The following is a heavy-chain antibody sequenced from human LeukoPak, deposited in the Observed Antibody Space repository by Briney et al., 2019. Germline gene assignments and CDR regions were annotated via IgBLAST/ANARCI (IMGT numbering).Heavy chain of an antibody. V-gene: IGHV3-74*01. CDR1: RFTFSRYW. CDR2: INSDGIST. D-gene: IGHD3-22*01. CDR3: ARDGNYYDSSGPADY. Sequence: PGGSLRLSCAASRFTFSRYWMHWIRQAPGKGLVWVSRINSDGISTSYADSVKGRFTISRDNVKNTRYLQMYSPRAEDTGVYCCARDGNYYDSSGPADYWGQGTLVTVSS. J-gene: IGHJ4*02.